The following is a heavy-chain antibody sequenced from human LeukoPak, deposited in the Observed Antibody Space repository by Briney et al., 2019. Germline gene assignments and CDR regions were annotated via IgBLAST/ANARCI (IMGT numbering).Heavy chain of an antibody. CDR3: GRDKGGDDILTGTQGPFDY. D-gene: IGHD3-9*01. J-gene: IGHJ4*02. V-gene: IGHV1-69*13. CDR2: IIPIFGTA. CDR1: GGTFSSYA. Sequence: VASVKVSCKASGGTFSSYAISWVRQAPGQGLEWMGGIIPIFGTANYAQKFQGRVTITADESTSTAYMELSSLRSEDTAVYYCGRDKGGDDILTGTQGPFDYWGQGTLVTVSS.